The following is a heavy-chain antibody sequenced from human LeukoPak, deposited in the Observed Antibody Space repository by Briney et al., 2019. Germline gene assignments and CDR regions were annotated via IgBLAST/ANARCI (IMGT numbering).Heavy chain of an antibody. J-gene: IGHJ6*02. D-gene: IGHD4-17*01. CDR3: AKDYGDYVSDYYYGMDV. Sequence: PGGSLRLSCAASGFTFDDYAMPWVRQAPGKGLGWVSGISWNSGSIGYADSVKGRFTISRDNAKNSLYLQMNSLRAEDTALYYCAKDYGDYVSDYYYGMDVWGQGTTVTVSS. V-gene: IGHV3-9*01. CDR1: GFTFDDYA. CDR2: ISWNSGSI.